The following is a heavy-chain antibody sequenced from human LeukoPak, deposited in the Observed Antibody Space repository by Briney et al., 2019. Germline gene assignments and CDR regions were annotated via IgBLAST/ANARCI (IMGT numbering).Heavy chain of an antibody. CDR2: IYYTGST. J-gene: IGHJ4*02. Sequence: SQTLSLTCTVFGGSISSGNYYWNWIRQHPGKGLEWIGYIYYTGSTNCNPSLKSRVTMSVDTSKNQFSLKLNSVTAADTAVYYCARGLRSSSWFFDYWGQGTLVTVSS. CDR3: ARGLRSSSWFFDY. CDR1: GGSISSGNYY. D-gene: IGHD6-13*01. V-gene: IGHV4-61*01.